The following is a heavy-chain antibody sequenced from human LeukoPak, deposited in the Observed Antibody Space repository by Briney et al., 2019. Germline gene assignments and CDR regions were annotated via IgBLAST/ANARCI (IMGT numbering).Heavy chain of an antibody. Sequence: PGGSLRLSCAASGFTISTYTMTWVRKRPGTGLERVSSIYPSGDSTFYADSVKGRFTISRDNSKNTLYLQMSSLRPEDTAIYYCAKDVVPDSGWDLDYWGQGTLVTVSS. CDR2: IYPSGDST. J-gene: IGHJ4*02. V-gene: IGHV3-23*01. D-gene: IGHD6-19*01. CDR3: AKDVVPDSGWDLDY. CDR1: GFTISTYT.